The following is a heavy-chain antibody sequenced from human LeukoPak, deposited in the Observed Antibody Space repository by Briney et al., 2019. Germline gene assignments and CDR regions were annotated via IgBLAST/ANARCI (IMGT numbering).Heavy chain of an antibody. V-gene: IGHV1-18*01. J-gene: IGHJ3*02. D-gene: IGHD2-8*01. CDR1: GYTFTTYG. CDR3: ARDWQCNYGVCTDDFDI. Sequence: ASVKVSCKASGYTFTTYGISWVRQAPGQGLEWMGWTSTFNDVTSYAQKLQGRVTMTKETSTSTVYMEVRSLRSDDTAMYYCARDWQCNYGVCTDDFDIWGQGTMVTVSS. CDR2: TSTFNDVT.